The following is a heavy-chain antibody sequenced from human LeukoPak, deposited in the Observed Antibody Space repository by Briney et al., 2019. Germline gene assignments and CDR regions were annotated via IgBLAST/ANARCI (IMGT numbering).Heavy chain of an antibody. D-gene: IGHD6-13*01. Sequence: GGSLRLSCAASGFTFSSYSMNWVRQAPGKGLEWVSYISSSSSTIYYADSVKGRFTISRDNAKNSLYLQMNSLRAEDTAVYYCAIPKRGQLYFDYWAREPWSPSPQ. CDR1: GFTFSSYS. J-gene: IGHJ4*02. V-gene: IGHV3-48*01. CDR3: AIPKRGQLYFDY. CDR2: ISSSSSTI.